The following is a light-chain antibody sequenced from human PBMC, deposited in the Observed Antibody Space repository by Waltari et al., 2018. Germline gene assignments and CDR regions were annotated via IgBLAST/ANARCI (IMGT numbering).Light chain of an antibody. CDR3: ETGCLGTWV. CDR1: SGHSSNI. Sequence: QLVLTQSPSASASLGASVRLTCTLRSGHSSNIIAWHQQQPEKGPRYLMKVNSDGRHSKGDEIPARCSGSGSGAERDLAISSVQSEDEADYYGETGCLGTWVFGGGTKLTVL. CDR2: VNSDGRH. J-gene: IGLJ3*02. V-gene: IGLV4-69*01.